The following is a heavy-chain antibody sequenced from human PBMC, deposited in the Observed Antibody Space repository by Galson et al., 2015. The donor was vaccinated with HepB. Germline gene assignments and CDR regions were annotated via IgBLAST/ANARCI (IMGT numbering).Heavy chain of an antibody. V-gene: IGHV3-64D*06. CDR3: VRFIVATMGWDV. CDR2: ISSNGGST. CDR1: GFTFSSYA. J-gene: IGHJ6*02. D-gene: IGHD5-12*01. Sequence: SLRLSCAASGFTFSSYAMHWVRQAPGKGLEYVSAISSNGGSTYYADSVKGRFTISRDNSKNTLYLQMSSLRAEDTAVYYCVRFIVATMGWDVWGQGTTVTVSS.